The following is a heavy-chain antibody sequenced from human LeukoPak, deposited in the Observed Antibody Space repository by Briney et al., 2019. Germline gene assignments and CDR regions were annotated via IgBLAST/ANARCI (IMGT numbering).Heavy chain of an antibody. CDR2: IYPGDSDT. CDR1: GYSFTSYW. J-gene: IGHJ4*02. V-gene: IGHV5-51*01. Sequence: PGESLKISCKGSGYSFTSYWIGWVRQMPGKGLEWMGIIYPGDSDTRYSPSFQGQVTISADKSISTAYLQWSSLKASDTAMYYCARFWDLAAAGNGEFDYWGQGTLVTVSS. D-gene: IGHD6-13*01. CDR3: ARFWDLAAAGNGEFDY.